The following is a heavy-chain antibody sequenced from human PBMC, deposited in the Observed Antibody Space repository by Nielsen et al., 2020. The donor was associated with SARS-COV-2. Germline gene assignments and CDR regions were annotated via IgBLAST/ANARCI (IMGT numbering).Heavy chain of an antibody. CDR3: ARIADGGESIAAADRGAFDI. J-gene: IGHJ3*02. D-gene: IGHD6-13*01. Sequence: GESLKISCAASGFTFSSYGMHWVRQAPGKGLEWVAVISYDGSNKYYADSVKGRFTISRDNSKNTLYLQMNSLRAKDTAVYYCARIADGGESIAAADRGAFDIWGQGTMVTVSS. CDR2: ISYDGSNK. CDR1: GFTFSSYG. V-gene: IGHV3-30*03.